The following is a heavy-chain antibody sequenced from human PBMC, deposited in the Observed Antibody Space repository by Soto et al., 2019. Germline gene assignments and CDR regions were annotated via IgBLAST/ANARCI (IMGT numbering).Heavy chain of an antibody. CDR2: IDYNGVT. V-gene: IGHV4-39*01. J-gene: IGHJ4*02. D-gene: IGHD2-15*01. Sequence: PSETLSLTCTGPGGSIYRSGYYWGWIRQPPGRGLEWIGNIDYNGVTYSNPSLKSRVTISRDPSKNQFSLKLTSVTAADTALYYGGKVLVGATGHTDSDSWGPGTLWTVSS. CDR1: GGSIYRSGYY. CDR3: GKVLVGATGHTDSDS.